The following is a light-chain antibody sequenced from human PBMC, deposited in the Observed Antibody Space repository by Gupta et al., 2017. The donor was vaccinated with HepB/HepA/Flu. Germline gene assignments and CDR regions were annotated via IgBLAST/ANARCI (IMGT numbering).Light chain of an antibody. CDR3: QQYDTYWS. V-gene: IGKV1-5*03. Sequence: DIQMTHSPSTLSASVGDRVTITCRASQSISNWLAWYQQKPGKVPKLLIYRASSLESGVPTRFSGSGSGTEFTLTISSLQPDDFATYYCQQYDTYWSFGQGTKVEIK. J-gene: IGKJ1*01. CDR1: QSISNW. CDR2: RAS.